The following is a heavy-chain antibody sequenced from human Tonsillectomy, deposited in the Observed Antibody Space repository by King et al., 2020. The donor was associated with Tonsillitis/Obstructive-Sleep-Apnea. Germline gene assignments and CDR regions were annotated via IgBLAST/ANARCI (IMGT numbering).Heavy chain of an antibody. J-gene: IGHJ4*02. D-gene: IGHD3-3*01. CDR3: AGSKGSGSYFDY. Sequence: QLQESGPGLVKPSETLSLTCTVSGDSINSYYWSWIRQPPGKGLEWSGYISYSGNTNYNPSLKSRVTISIDTSKNQFSLKLRSVTAADTAVYYCAGSKGSGSYFDYWGQGTLVTVSS. CDR2: ISYSGNT. CDR1: GDSINSYY. V-gene: IGHV4-59*01.